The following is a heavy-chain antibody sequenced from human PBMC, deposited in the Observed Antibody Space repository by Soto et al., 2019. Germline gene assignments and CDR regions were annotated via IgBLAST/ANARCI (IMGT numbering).Heavy chain of an antibody. V-gene: IGHV5-51*01. Sequence: GESLKISCKGSGYSFTSCWIGWVRQMPGKGLEWMGIIYPGDSDTRYSPSFQGQVTISADKSISTAYLQWSSLKASDTAMYYCARVDWNYNYYYYGMDVWGQGTTVTVSS. CDR3: ARVDWNYNYYYYGMDV. J-gene: IGHJ6*02. CDR1: GYSFTSCW. CDR2: IYPGDSDT. D-gene: IGHD1-7*01.